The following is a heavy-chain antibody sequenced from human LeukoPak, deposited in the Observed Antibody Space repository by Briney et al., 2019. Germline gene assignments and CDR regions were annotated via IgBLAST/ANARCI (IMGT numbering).Heavy chain of an antibody. D-gene: IGHD2-2*02. CDR1: GRTFSSYT. CDR3: ARLAVVVPAAIWESGWFDP. J-gene: IGHJ5*02. CDR2: ILPILGIA. V-gene: IGHV1-69*10. Sequence: SVKLSYKASGRTFSSYTTSWVGQAPGHELGWRGGILPILGIANYAQKFQGRVTITADKSTSTAYMELSSLRSEDTAVYYCARLAVVVPAAIWESGWFDPWGQGTLVTVSS.